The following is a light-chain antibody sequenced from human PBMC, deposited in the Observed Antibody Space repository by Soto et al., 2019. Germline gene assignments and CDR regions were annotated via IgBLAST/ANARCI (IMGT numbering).Light chain of an antibody. CDR2: EVN. Sequence: QSALTRPPSASGSPGQSVAISCTGTSSDVGGYNYVSWYQQHPGKAPKLMIYEVNKRPSGVPDRFSGSKSGTTASLTVSGLQGEDEADYYCSSYAGSSNVFGTGTKVTVL. J-gene: IGLJ1*01. CDR3: SSYAGSSNV. CDR1: SSDVGGYNY. V-gene: IGLV2-8*01.